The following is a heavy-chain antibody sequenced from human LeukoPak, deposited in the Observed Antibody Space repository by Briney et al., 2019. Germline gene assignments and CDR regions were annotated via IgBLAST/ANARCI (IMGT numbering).Heavy chain of an antibody. J-gene: IGHJ6*02. V-gene: IGHV1-69*13. D-gene: IGHD3-10*01. CDR3: ARDLSAMVRGVIIEVDRDYYYGMDV. CDR2: IIPIFGTA. Sequence: ASVKVSCKASGYTFTSYYMHWVRQAPGQGLEWMGGIIPIFGTANYAQKFQGRVTITADESTSTAYMELSSLRSEDTAVYYCARDLSAMVRGVIIEVDRDYYYGMDVWGQGTTATVSS. CDR1: GYTFTSYY.